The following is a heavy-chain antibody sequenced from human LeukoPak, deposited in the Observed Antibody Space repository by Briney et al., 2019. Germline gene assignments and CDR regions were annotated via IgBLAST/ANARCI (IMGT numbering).Heavy chain of an antibody. CDR2: INHSGST. Sequence: PSETLSLTCAVYGGSFSGYYWSWIRQPPGKGLEWIGEINHSGSTNYNPSLKSRVTISLDTSRNQFSLNLNSVTATDTAVYYCAKSNGYGLVDIWGQGTMVTVSS. J-gene: IGHJ3*02. D-gene: IGHD3-10*01. V-gene: IGHV4-34*01. CDR3: AKSNGYGLVDI. CDR1: GGSFSGYY.